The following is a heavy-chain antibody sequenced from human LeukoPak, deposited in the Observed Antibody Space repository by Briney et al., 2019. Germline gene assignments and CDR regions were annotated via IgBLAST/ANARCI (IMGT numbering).Heavy chain of an antibody. CDR2: IYYNGST. CDR3: AGHSADGYWGSFDY. D-gene: IGHD5-24*01. Sequence: PSETLSLTCTVSGGPLSPYYWSWIRQPPGKGLEWIGYIYYNGSTSYNPSLKSRVTISVDTSKNQYSLKLSSVTAADTAVYYCAGHSADGYWGSFDYWGQGTLVTVSS. J-gene: IGHJ4*02. V-gene: IGHV4-59*08. CDR1: GGPLSPYY.